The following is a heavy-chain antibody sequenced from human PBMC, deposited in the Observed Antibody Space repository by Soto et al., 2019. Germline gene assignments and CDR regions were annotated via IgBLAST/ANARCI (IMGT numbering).Heavy chain of an antibody. V-gene: IGHV3-21*01. D-gene: IGHD1-7*01. CDR1: GFTFSSYS. CDR2: ISSSSSYI. Sequence: VGSLRLSCAASGFTFSSYSMNWVRQAPGKGLEWVSSISSSSSYIYYADSVKGRFTISRDNAKNSLYLQMNSLRAEDTAVYYCARGLHTTRITGPTSMDVWGQGTTVTVSS. CDR3: ARGLHTTRITGPTSMDV. J-gene: IGHJ6*02.